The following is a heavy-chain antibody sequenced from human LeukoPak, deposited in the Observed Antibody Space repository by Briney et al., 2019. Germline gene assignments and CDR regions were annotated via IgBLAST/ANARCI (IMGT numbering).Heavy chain of an antibody. D-gene: IGHD2-2*02. CDR1: GFTFSSYA. J-gene: IGHJ1*01. V-gene: IGHV3-64D*06. Sequence: GGSLRLSCSASGFTFSSYAMHWVRQAPGQGLEYISAISSNGGSTYYADSVKGRFTISRDNSKNTLYLQMSSLRAEDTAVYYCVRDYCSSTSCYMGYVQHWGQGTLVTVSS. CDR3: VRDYCSSTSCYMGYVQH. CDR2: ISSNGGST.